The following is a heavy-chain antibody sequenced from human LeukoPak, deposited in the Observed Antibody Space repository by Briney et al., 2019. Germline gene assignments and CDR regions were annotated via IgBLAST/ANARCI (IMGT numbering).Heavy chain of an antibody. CDR3: AKDPHIAAAGSDY. CDR1: GFTFSSYA. V-gene: IGHV3-30*04. Sequence: PGGSLRLSCAASGFTFSSYAMHWVRQAPGKGLEWVAVISYDGSNKYYADSVKGRFTISRDNSKNTLYLQMNSLRAEDTAVYYCAKDPHIAAAGSDYWGQGTLVTVSS. J-gene: IGHJ4*02. D-gene: IGHD6-13*01. CDR2: ISYDGSNK.